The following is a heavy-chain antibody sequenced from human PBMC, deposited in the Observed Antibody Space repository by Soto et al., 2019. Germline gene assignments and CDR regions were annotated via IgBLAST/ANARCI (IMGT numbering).Heavy chain of an antibody. J-gene: IGHJ3*02. D-gene: IGHD2-15*01. V-gene: IGHV1-69*02. CDR3: AAGYCSGGSCYPRDAFDI. CDR1: GGTFSSYT. CDR2: IIPILGIA. Sequence: QVQLVQSGAEVKKPGSSVKVSCKASGGTFSSYTISWVRQAPGQGLEWMGRIIPILGIANYAQKFQGRVTITADKSTRIAYMELSSLRSEDTAVYYCAAGYCSGGSCYPRDAFDIWGQGTMVTVSS.